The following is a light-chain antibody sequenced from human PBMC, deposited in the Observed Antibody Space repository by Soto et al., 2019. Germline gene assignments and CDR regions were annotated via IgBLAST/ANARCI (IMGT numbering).Light chain of an antibody. Sequence: QSALTQPASVSGSPGQSITISCTGTSSDVGGSDYVSWYQQEPGKAPKLIIFGVTTRPSGVSNRFSGSKSGNTASLTISGLQAEDEADYYCSSSTTSITSHVTFGGGTKLTVL. J-gene: IGLJ2*01. CDR3: SSSTTSITSHVT. CDR2: GVT. V-gene: IGLV2-14*01. CDR1: SSDVGGSDY.